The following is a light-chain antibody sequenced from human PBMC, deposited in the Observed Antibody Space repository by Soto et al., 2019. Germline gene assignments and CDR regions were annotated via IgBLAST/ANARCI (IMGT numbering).Light chain of an antibody. V-gene: IGLV2-8*01. CDR3: SSYAGSSNV. CDR2: EVN. CDR1: SSDVGGYNY. Sequence: SDLTNPPSASASPGQSVAISCNGTSSDVGGYNYVSWYHQHPGKAPKLMIYEVNKRPSGVPDRFSGSKSGNTASLTVSSLQAEDEADYYCSSYAGSSNVFGTGTKVTVL. J-gene: IGLJ1*01.